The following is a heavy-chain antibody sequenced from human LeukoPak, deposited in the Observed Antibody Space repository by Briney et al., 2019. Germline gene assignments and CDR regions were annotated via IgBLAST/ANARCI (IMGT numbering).Heavy chain of an antibody. V-gene: IGHV4-4*07. Sequence: PSETLSLTCTVSGGSISSYYWSWIRQPAGKGLEWIGRIYTSGSTNYNPSLKSRVTMSVDTPKNQFSLKLSSVTAADTAVYYCARGPDIVVVPAAISSYDCYGMDVWGQGTTVTVSS. CDR2: IYTSGST. J-gene: IGHJ6*02. D-gene: IGHD2-2*02. CDR3: ARGPDIVVVPAAISSYDCYGMDV. CDR1: GGSISSYY.